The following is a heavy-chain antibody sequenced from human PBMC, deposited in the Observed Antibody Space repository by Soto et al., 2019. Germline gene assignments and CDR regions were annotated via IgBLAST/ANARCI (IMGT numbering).Heavy chain of an antibody. CDR2: ISAYNGNT. CDR3: ARDAPPPGY. Sequence: QVQLVQSGAEVKKPGASVKVSCKASGYTFTSYSISWVRQAPGQGLEWMGWISAYNGNTNYAQKLQGRVTMTPDTSTSTAYMELRSLRSAATAGYYCARDAPPPGYWGQGTLVTVSS. J-gene: IGHJ4*02. CDR1: GYTFTSYS. V-gene: IGHV1-18*01.